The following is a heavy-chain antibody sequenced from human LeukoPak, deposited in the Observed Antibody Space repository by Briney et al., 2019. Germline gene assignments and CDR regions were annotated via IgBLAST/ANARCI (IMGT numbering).Heavy chain of an antibody. J-gene: IGHJ4*02. Sequence: GGSLRLSCAASGFTISDYYMSWIGHAPGKGLEWVSYISSSSSYTNYADSVKGRFTISRDNAKNSLYLQMNSLRAEDTAVYYCARDSSSGFDYWGQGTLVTVSS. CDR2: ISSSSSYT. D-gene: IGHD6-19*01. V-gene: IGHV3-11*05. CDR1: GFTISDYY. CDR3: ARDSSSGFDY.